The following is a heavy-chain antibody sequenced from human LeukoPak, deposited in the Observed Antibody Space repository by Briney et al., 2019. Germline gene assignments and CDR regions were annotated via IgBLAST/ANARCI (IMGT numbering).Heavy chain of an antibody. J-gene: IGHJ4*02. Sequence: PSETLSLTCTVSGGSISSYYWSWIRQPPGKGLEWIGYIYYSGSTNYNPSLKSRVTISVDTSKNQFSLKLSSVTAADTAVYYCAREGSGYFVPSYFDYWGQGTLVTVSS. CDR2: IYYSGST. CDR3: AREGSGYFVPSYFDY. D-gene: IGHD3-3*01. CDR1: GGSISSYY. V-gene: IGHV4-59*01.